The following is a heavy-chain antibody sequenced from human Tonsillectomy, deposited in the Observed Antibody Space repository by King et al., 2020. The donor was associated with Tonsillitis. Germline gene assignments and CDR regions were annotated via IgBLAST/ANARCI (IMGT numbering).Heavy chain of an antibody. Sequence: VQLQQWGAGLLKPSETLSLTCVVYGGSFSGYYWSWIRQPPGKGLEWIGEINHSGSTNYNPSLKSRVTVSVDTSKNQFSLKLSSVTAADTAVYYCARGGIAAADFYWYFALWGRGTLVTVSS. V-gene: IGHV4-34*01. CDR1: GGSFSGYY. J-gene: IGHJ2*01. CDR2: INHSGST. D-gene: IGHD6-13*01. CDR3: ARGGIAAADFYWYFAL.